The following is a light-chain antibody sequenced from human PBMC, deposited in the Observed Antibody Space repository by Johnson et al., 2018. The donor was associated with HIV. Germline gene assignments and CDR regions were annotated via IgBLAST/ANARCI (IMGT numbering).Light chain of an antibody. Sequence: QSVLTQPPSVSAAPGQKVTISCSGSSSNIGNNYVSWYQQLPGTAPKLLIYDNNKRPSGIPDRFSGSKSGTSATLGITGLQTGDEADYYSGTWDSSLSAYVFVPVTKVTLL. CDR2: DNN. CDR1: SSNIGNNY. J-gene: IGLJ1*01. CDR3: GTWDSSLSAYV. V-gene: IGLV1-51*01.